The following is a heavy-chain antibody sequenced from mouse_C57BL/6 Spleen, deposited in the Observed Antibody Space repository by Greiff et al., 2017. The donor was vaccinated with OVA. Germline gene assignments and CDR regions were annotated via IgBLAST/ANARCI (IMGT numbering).Heavy chain of an antibody. J-gene: IGHJ2*01. CDR3: AKGDGYPDY. Sequence: QVQLQQPGAELVKPGASGRLSCKASGYPFPGYGSHGVKRRPGRGLEWIGRIEPNSGGTKYNEKFKSKATLTVDKPSSTAYMQLSSLTSEDSAVYYCAKGDGYPDYWGQGTTRTVSS. D-gene: IGHD2-3*01. CDR2: IEPNSGGT. CDR1: GYPFPGYG. V-gene: IGHV1-72*01.